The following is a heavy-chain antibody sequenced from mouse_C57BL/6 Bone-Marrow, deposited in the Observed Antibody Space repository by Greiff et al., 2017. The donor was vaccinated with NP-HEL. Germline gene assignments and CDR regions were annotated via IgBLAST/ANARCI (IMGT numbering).Heavy chain of an antibody. Sequence: EVKVEESGAELVRPGASVKLSCTASGFNIKDYYMHWVKQRPEQGLEWIGRIDPEDGDTEYAPKFQGKATMTADTSSNTAYLQLSSLTSEDTAVYYCTRWLLLFAYWGQGTLVTVSA. CDR2: IDPEDGDT. CDR3: TRWLLLFAY. J-gene: IGHJ3*01. D-gene: IGHD2-3*01. V-gene: IGHV14-1*01. CDR1: GFNIKDYY.